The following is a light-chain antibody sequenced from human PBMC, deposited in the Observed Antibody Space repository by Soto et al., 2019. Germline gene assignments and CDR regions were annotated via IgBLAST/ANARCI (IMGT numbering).Light chain of an antibody. CDR1: QSISSW. V-gene: IGKV1-5*01. CDR2: DAS. J-gene: IGKJ1*01. Sequence: DIQMTQSPATLAPSVSSRVTITCRASQSISSWLAWYQQKPGKAPKLLSYDASSLESGVPSRFSGSGSGTEFTLTISSLQPDDFATYYCQQYNSYSLTFGQGTKVDI. CDR3: QQYNSYSLT.